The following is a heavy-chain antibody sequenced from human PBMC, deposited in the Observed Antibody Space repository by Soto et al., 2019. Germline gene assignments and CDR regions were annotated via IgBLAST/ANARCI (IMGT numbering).Heavy chain of an antibody. CDR3: AALMAVAGQGWARAFAS. J-gene: IGHJ4*02. Sequence: EVQLLESGGGLVQPGGSLRLSCAASGFTFSTYAMSWVRQAPGKELEWVSTLSGGGTYNADSVKGRFTLSRDNSKNTLYLQMNSLPAEATAIVCSAALMAVAGQGWARAFASCGQGTMVTVSS. V-gene: IGHV3-23*01. CDR1: GFTFSTYA. CDR2: LSGGGT. D-gene: IGHD6-19*01.